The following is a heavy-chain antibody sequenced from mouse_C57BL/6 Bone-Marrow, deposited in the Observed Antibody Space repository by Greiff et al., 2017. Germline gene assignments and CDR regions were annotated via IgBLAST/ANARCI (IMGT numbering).Heavy chain of an antibody. J-gene: IGHJ1*03. V-gene: IGHV1-69*01. Sequence: QVQLQQPGAELVKPGASVKVSCKASGYTFTSYWMHWVKQRPGQGLEWIGEIDPSASYTNYNQKFKGKSTLTVDKSSSTAYMQLSSLTSEDSAVYYCAKEVYYGSSYDWYFDVWGTGTTVTVSS. D-gene: IGHD1-1*01. CDR1: GYTFTSYW. CDR2: IDPSASYT. CDR3: AKEVYYGSSYDWYFDV.